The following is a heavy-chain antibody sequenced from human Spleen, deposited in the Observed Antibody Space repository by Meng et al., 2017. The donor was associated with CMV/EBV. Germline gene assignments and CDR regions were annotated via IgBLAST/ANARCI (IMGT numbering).Heavy chain of an antibody. CDR1: GGTFSSYA. D-gene: IGHD3-22*01. CDR3: ARGADSSGYYYYFDY. CDR2: IIPILGTA. Sequence: SVKVSCKASGGTFSSYAISWVRQAPGQGLEWMGGIIPILGTANYAQKFQGRVTITTDESTSTAYMELSSLRSEDTAVYYCARGADSSGYYYYFDYWGQGTLVTVSS. J-gene: IGHJ4*02. V-gene: IGHV1-69*05.